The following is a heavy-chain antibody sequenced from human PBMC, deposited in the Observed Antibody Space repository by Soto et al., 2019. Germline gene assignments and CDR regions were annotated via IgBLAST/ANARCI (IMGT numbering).Heavy chain of an antibody. V-gene: IGHV4-4*02. D-gene: IGHD1-7*01. Sequence: PSETLSLTCAVSGGSFTSNNWWTWVRQPPGQGLEWIGEIYRTGSTNYNPSLKSRVTVSLDKSENQFSLKVTSLTAADTAVYYCASRDPGTSVDYWGQGTLVTVSS. CDR1: GGSFTSNNW. J-gene: IGHJ4*02. CDR3: ASRDPGTSVDY. CDR2: IYRTGST.